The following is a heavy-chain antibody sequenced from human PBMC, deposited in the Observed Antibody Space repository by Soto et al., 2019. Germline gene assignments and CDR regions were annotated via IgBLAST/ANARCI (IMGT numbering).Heavy chain of an antibody. CDR2: ITSAGSAS. J-gene: IGHJ4*02. CDR3: ATGGYSYGWGY. CDR1: GFTFSSYW. D-gene: IGHD5-18*01. Sequence: EVQLVESGGGLVQPGGSLRLSCVGSGFTFSSYWMHWVRQVPGKGPVWVSRITSAGSASSYVDFVKGRFTVSRDNAKNTLYLEMNSLSAEDTAVYYCATGGYSYGWGYWGQGTLVTVSS. V-gene: IGHV3-74*01.